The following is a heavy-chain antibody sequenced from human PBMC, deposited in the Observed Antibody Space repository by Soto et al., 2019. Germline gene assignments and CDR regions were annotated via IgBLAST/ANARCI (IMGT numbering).Heavy chain of an antibody. J-gene: IGHJ4*02. D-gene: IGHD3-22*01. CDR1: GFTFTFYA. CDR2: ITGSGDIT. Sequence: GGSLRLSCAASGFTFTFYAMSWVRQAPGKGLQWVSGITGSGDITYYADSVKDRFTISRDNSKNTLYLQMNSLRAEDTAVYYCAKEEDSGGYKGFSFDFWGQGDRVTVSS. CDR3: AKEEDSGGYKGFSFDF. V-gene: IGHV3-23*01.